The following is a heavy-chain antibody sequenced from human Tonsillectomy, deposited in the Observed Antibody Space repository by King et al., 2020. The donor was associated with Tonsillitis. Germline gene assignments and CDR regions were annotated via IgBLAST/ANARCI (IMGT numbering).Heavy chain of an antibody. CDR2: ISSGSSII. V-gene: IGHV3-21*01. Sequence: VQLVESGGGLVKPGGSLRLSCAASGFTFSRYTMNWVRQAPGKGLEWVSSISSGSSIIHYADSLKGRFTISRDNAKNSLYLQMHSLRAEDTAVYYCAREGFSGNLIDYWGQGPLVTVSS. D-gene: IGHD3-10*01. J-gene: IGHJ4*02. CDR3: AREGFSGNLIDY. CDR1: GFTFSRYT.